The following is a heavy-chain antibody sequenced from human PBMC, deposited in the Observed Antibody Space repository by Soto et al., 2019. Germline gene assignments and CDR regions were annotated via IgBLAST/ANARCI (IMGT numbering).Heavy chain of an antibody. D-gene: IGHD1-7*01. CDR1: GFTFSSYG. V-gene: IGHV3-33*01. Sequence: GGSLRLSCAASGFTFSSYGMHWVRQAPGKGLEWVAVIWYDGSNKYYADSVKGRFTISRDNSKNTLYLQMNSLRAEDTAVYYYTRDALRKLELRERFDPWGQGTLVTVSS. CDR2: IWYDGSNK. J-gene: IGHJ5*02. CDR3: TRDALRKLELRERFDP.